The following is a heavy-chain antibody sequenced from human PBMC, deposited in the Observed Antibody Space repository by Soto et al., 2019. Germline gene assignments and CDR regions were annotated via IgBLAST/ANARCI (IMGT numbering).Heavy chain of an antibody. CDR1: GFTFSSYG. V-gene: IGHV3-33*08. Sequence: PGGSLRLSCAASGFTFSSYGMHWVRQAPGKGLEWVAVIWYDGSNKYYADSVKGRFTISRDNSKNTLYLQMNSLRAEDTAVYYCARDLVTGTAGGFDYWGQGTLVTVSS. D-gene: IGHD1-7*01. J-gene: IGHJ4*02. CDR3: ARDLVTGTAGGFDY. CDR2: IWYDGSNK.